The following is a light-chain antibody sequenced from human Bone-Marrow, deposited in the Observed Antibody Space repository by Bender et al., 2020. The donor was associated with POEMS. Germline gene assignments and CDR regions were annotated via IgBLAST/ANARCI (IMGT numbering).Light chain of an antibody. V-gene: IGLV5-45*01. CDR1: SGINVANYR. CDR3: VIWHSSAWV. CDR2: YRSESDK. Sequence: QAVLTQPASLSASPGASASLTCTLRSGINVANYRMYWYQQKPGSPPQYLLRYRSESDKEQGSGVPSRFSGSKDASANAGILLIAGLQSEDEADYYCVIWHSSAWVFGGGTKVTVL. J-gene: IGLJ3*02.